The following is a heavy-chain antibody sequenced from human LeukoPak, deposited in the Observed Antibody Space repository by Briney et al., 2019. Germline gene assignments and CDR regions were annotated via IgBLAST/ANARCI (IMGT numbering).Heavy chain of an antibody. CDR2: IIPMFGTT. D-gene: IGHD3-22*01. Sequence: SVKVSCKASGGTFSNYAISWVRQAPGQGLEWMGRIIPMFGTTNYAQKFQGRVTITTDESTSTAYMELSSLRSEDTAVYYCARGGEANYYDTSGYYLYYYWGQGTLVTVSS. CDR1: GGTFSNYA. V-gene: IGHV1-69*05. CDR3: ARGGEANYYDTSGYYLYYY. J-gene: IGHJ4*02.